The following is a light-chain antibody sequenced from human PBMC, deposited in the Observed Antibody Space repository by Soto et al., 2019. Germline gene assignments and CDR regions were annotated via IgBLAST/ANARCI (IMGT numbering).Light chain of an antibody. CDR3: QHGYVAPYN. CDR2: SAS. J-gene: IGKJ2*01. V-gene: IGKV1-39*01. CDR1: QDINVY. Sequence: DIQMTQSPSSVSASIGDTVIITCRASQDINVYLNWYQHKPGEVPKLLIYSASTLHSGVPSRFTGSGSETDFTLTIRSLQPEDFATYYCQHGYVAPYNFGQGTKVDIK.